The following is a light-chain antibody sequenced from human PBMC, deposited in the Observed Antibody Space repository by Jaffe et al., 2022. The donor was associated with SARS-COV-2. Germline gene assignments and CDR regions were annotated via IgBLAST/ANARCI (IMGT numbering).Light chain of an antibody. Sequence: DIQMTQSPSSLSASVGDRVTITCQASQDISTFLNWYQQKPGKAPKLLIYAASNLEPGVPSRFSGRGSGTDFTFTINSLQPEDIATYYCQHYDGLPRYTFGQGTKLEIK. CDR2: AAS. V-gene: IGKV1-33*01. CDR1: QDISTF. J-gene: IGKJ2*01. CDR3: QHYDGLPRYT.